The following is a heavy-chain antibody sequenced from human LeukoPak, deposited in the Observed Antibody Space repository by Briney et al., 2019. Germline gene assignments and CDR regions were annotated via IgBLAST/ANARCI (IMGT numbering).Heavy chain of an antibody. J-gene: IGHJ3*02. CDR1: GFTFSSYG. Sequence: GGSLRLSCAASGFTFSSYGMHWVRQAPGKGLEWVAVISYDGSNKYYADSVKGRFTISRDNSKNTLYLQMNSLRAEDTAVYYCAREPPPTPRYYYGSGKSPGLPQIPAALAFDIWGQGTMVTVSS. CDR2: ISYDGSNK. CDR3: AREPPPTPRYYYGSGKSPGLPQIPAALAFDI. V-gene: IGHV3-30*03. D-gene: IGHD3-10*01.